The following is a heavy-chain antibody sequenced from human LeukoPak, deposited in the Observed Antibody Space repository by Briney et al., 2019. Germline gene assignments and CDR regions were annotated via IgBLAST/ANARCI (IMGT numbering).Heavy chain of an antibody. D-gene: IGHD1-1*01. CDR3: AQNALFLAGTTTGPNDY. Sequence: GASVKVSCKASGGTFSSYAISWVRQAPGQGLEWMGGIIPIFGTANYAQKFQGRVTITADESTSTAYMELSSLRSEDTAVYYCAQNALFLAGTTTGPNDYWGQGTLVTVSS. J-gene: IGHJ4*02. CDR1: GGTFSSYA. CDR2: IIPIFGTA. V-gene: IGHV1-69*13.